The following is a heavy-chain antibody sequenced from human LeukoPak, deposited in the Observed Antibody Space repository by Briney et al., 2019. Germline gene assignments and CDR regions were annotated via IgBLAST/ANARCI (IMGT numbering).Heavy chain of an antibody. J-gene: IGHJ1*01. D-gene: IGHD3-10*01. CDR2: INHSGST. CDR3: ASPMGELLWFGESTIEYFQH. Sequence: SETLSLTCAVYGGSFSGYYWSWIRQPPGKGLEWIGEINHSGSTNYNPSLKSRVTISVDTSKNQFSLKLSSVTAADTAVYYCASPMGELLWFGESTIEYFQHWGQGTLVTVSS. CDR1: GGSFSGYY. V-gene: IGHV4-34*01.